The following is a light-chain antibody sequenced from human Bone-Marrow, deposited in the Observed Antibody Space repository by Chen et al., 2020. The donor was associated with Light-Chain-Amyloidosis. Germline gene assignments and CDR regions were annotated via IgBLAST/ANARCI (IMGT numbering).Light chain of an antibody. Sequence: SYVLTQPSSVSVAPGQTATIACGGNNIGSTSVHWYQQTPGQAPLLVVYDDSDRPSGTSERVSGSTPGNPATLTIRGVEAGDEADYFGQVWDRSSDRPVFGGVTKLTVL. V-gene: IGLV3-21*02. CDR1: NIGSTS. J-gene: IGLJ3*02. CDR2: DDS. CDR3: QVWDRSSDRPV.